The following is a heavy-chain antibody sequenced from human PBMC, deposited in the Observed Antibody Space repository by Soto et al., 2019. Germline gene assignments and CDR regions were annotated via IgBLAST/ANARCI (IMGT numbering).Heavy chain of an antibody. CDR2: ISYGGSNK. D-gene: IGHD2-2*01. J-gene: IGHJ6*02. V-gene: IGHV3-30*18. CDR1: GFTFSSYG. CDR3: AKFPSSTSLLPKYYYYYGMDV. Sequence: PGGSLRLSCAASGFTFSSYGMHWVRQAPGKGLEWVAVISYGGSNKYYADSVKGRFTISRDNSKNTLYLQMNSLRAEDTAVYYCAKFPSSTSLLPKYYYYYGMDVWGQGTTVTVSS.